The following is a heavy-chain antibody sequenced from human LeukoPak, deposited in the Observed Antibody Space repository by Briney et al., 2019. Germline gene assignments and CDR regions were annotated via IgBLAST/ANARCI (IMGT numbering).Heavy chain of an antibody. J-gene: IGHJ4*02. D-gene: IGHD3-16*02. CDR2: INPSGGST. CDR3: ARAQDRDYVWGSYRSSPYFDY. CDR1: GYTFTSYY. Sequence: ASVKVSCKASGYTFTSYYMHWVRQAPGQGLEWLRIINPSGGSTSYAQKFQGRVTMTRDTSTSTVYMELSSLRSEDTAVYYCARAQDRDYVWGSYRSSPYFDYWGQGTLVTVSS. V-gene: IGHV1-46*03.